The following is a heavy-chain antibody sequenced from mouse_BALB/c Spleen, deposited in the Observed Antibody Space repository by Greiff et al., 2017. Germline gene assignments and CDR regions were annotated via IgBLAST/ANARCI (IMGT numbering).Heavy chain of an antibody. CDR2: ISSGGSYT. J-gene: IGHJ4*01. D-gene: IGHD2-4*01. CDR1: GFTFSSYG. Sequence: EVKLMESGGDLVKPGGSLKLSCAASGFTFSSYGMSWVRQTPDKRLEWVATISSGGSYTYYPDSVKGRFTISRDNAKNTLYLQMSSLKSEDTAMYYGARHDELSTTRVYAMDDWGQGTSVTVSS. V-gene: IGHV5-6*01. CDR3: ARHDELSTTRVYAMDD.